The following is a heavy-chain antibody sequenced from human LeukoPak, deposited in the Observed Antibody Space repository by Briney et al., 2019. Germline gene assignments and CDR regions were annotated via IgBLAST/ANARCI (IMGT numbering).Heavy chain of an antibody. V-gene: IGHV4-59*08. CDR2: ISYSGST. Sequence: SETLSLTCIVSGGSISSDYWSWIRQPPGKGLECIGYISYSGSTNCNPSLKSRVTISVDTSKNQFFLKLSSVTAADTAVYYCARHIQGRGMDVWGQGTTVTVSS. D-gene: IGHD5-18*01. CDR1: GGSISSDY. J-gene: IGHJ6*02. CDR3: ARHIQGRGMDV.